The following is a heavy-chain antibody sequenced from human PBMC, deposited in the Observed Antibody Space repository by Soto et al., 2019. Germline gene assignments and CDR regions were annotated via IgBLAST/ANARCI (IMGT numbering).Heavy chain of an antibody. CDR3: AADAPPSHFWTAYPYYYYAMDV. CDR2: IYHSGST. Sequence: SETLSLTCAVSDGSISSSNWWSWVRQPPGKGLEWIGEIYHSGSTNYNPSLKSRVTISVDKSKNQFSLKLSSVTAADTAVYYCAADAPPSHFWTAYPYYYYAMDVWGQGTTVTVS. D-gene: IGHD3-3*02. V-gene: IGHV4-4*02. CDR1: DGSISSSNW. J-gene: IGHJ6*02.